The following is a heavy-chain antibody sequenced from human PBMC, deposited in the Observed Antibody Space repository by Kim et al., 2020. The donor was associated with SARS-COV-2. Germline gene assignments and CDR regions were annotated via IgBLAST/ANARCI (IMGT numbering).Heavy chain of an antibody. CDR1: GGSISSGGYY. J-gene: IGHJ4*02. CDR3: ARDTHDYYGSGTLDY. D-gene: IGHD3-10*01. CDR2: LYYSGST. V-gene: IGHV4-31*03. Sequence: SETLTLTCTVSGGSISSGGYYWSWIRQHPGKGLEWIGYLYYSGSTYYNPSLKRRATITVDTSKNQFFLKLSPVTAADTAVYYCARDTHDYYGSGTLDYWGQGTLVTVSS.